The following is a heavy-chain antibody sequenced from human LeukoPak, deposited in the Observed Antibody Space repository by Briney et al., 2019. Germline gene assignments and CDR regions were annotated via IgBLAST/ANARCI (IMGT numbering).Heavy chain of an antibody. J-gene: IGHJ6*03. V-gene: IGHV4-4*08. CDR1: GGSFSGYY. CDR2: IYSSGST. Sequence: SETLSLTCAVYGGSFSGYYWSWIRQPPGKGLEWIGRIYSSGSTNYNPSLKSRVTISVDTSKNQFSLKLSSVTAADTAVYYCARDRGFMVRGSRRGYDDYYYYMDVWGKGTTVTISS. D-gene: IGHD3-10*01. CDR3: ARDRGFMVRGSRRGYDDYYYYMDV.